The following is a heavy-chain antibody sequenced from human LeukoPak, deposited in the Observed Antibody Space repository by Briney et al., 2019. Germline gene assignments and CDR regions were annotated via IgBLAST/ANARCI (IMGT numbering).Heavy chain of an antibody. CDR1: GGSINSYW. Sequence: SETLSLTCSVSGGSINSYWWSWIRQPAGKGLEFIGRIYTTGMTNYNPSLKSRVFMSVDTSKNQFSLELRSVTAADTAVYFCVRAGYTISSYRFDYWGQGALVTVSS. CDR3: VRAGYTISSYRFDY. V-gene: IGHV4-4*07. CDR2: IYTTGMT. D-gene: IGHD3-16*02. J-gene: IGHJ4*02.